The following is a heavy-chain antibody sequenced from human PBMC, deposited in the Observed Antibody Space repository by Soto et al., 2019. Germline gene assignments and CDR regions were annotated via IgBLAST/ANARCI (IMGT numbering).Heavy chain of an antibody. D-gene: IGHD3-16*01. J-gene: IGHJ6*02. CDR3: AKSPPFAFYGMDV. CDR2: ISYDGSNK. Sequence: QVQLVESGGGVVQPGRSLRLSCTASGFSFSSYGMHWVRQAPGKGLEWVAVISYDGSNKYYADSVKGRFTISRDNSKNTLNLQMNSLRAEDTAVYYCAKSPPFAFYGMDVWGQGTTVTVSS. CDR1: GFSFSSYG. V-gene: IGHV3-30*18.